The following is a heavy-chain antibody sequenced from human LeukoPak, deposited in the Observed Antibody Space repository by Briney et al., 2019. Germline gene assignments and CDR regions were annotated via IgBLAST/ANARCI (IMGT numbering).Heavy chain of an antibody. V-gene: IGHV1-8*01. D-gene: IGHD3-22*01. J-gene: IGHJ4*02. Sequence: ASVKVSCKASGYTFSAYDINWVRQGAGQGLEWIGWMNPDTGNTGCAQKFQGRVTMTRDTAKSTAYMELNSLRSEDTAVYYCARLSDTPAYYYSSGYYHIRYWGQGTLLTVSS. CDR1: GYTFSAYD. CDR3: ARLSDTPAYYYSSGYYHIRY. CDR2: MNPDTGNT.